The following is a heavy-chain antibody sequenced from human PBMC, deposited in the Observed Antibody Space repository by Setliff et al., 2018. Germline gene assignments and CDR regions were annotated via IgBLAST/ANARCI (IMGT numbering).Heavy chain of an antibody. CDR2: IIPIFGTA. CDR1: GGTFSSYA. J-gene: IGHJ3*02. Sequence: GASVKVSCKASGGTFSSYAISWVRQAPGQGLEWMGGIIPIFGTANYAQKFQGRVTITTDESTSTAYMELSSLRSEDTAVYYCARDLPLYYYDSSGQRGRAFDIWGQGTMVTVSS. D-gene: IGHD3-22*01. V-gene: IGHV1-69*05. CDR3: ARDLPLYYYDSSGQRGRAFDI.